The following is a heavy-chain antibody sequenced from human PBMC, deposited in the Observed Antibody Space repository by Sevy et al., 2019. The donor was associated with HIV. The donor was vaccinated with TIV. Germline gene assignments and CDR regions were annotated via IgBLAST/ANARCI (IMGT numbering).Heavy chain of an antibody. Sequence: ASVKDSCKASGGTFNNYAVNWVRQAPGHGLEWMGGIIPMFGSANYVQKFQGRVTITADESTSTAYMEVSSLRSDDTAVYYCAKSISWYASFDSWGQGTLVTVSS. V-gene: IGHV1-69*13. J-gene: IGHJ4*02. D-gene: IGHD6-13*01. CDR3: AKSISWYASFDS. CDR2: IIPMFGSA. CDR1: GGTFNNYA.